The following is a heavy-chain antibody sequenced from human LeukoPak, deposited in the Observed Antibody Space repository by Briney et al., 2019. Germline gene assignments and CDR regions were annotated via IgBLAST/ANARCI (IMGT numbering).Heavy chain of an antibody. CDR1: GGSISSNGYY. V-gene: IGHV4-39*07. J-gene: IGHJ5*02. D-gene: IGHD4-17*01. CDR2: IYYSGIT. Sequence: ASETLSLTCTVSGGSISSNGYYWGWIRQSPGEGLEWIGNIYYSGITYYNASLKSRVTISVDTSKNQFSLKLSSVTAADTAVYYCAKITPGDYARERFNWFDPWGQGTLVTVSS. CDR3: AKITPGDYARERFNWFDP.